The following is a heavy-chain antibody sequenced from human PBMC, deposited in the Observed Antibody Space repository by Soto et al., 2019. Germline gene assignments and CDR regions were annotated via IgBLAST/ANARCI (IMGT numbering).Heavy chain of an antibody. J-gene: IGHJ4*02. D-gene: IGHD3-9*01. CDR1: GGSFSSGDYY. V-gene: IGHV4-30-4*01. CDR3: VRAYLRYFDWFDY. CDR2: IHYSGAT. Sequence: QVQLQESGPGLVKPSQTLSLTCTVSGGSFSSGDYYWSWIRQPPGKGLEWIGYIHYSGATYYNPSLKIRVSISVDTSQNQFSLKLTSVTAADTAVYYCVRAYLRYFDWFDYWGQGTLVTVSS.